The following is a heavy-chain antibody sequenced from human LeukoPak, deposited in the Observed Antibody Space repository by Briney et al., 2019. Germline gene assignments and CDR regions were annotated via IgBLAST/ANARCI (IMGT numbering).Heavy chain of an antibody. CDR2: IYYSGSA. CDR3: ARHWVVTPNY. V-gene: IGHV4-39*01. D-gene: IGHD4-23*01. J-gene: IGHJ4*02. Sequence: SETLSLTCIVSAGSISNSSYYWGWIRQPPGKGLEWIGSIYYSGSAYYNPSLKSRVTISVDTSKNQFSLKLTSVTAADTAVYYCARHWVVTPNYWGQGTLVTVSS. CDR1: AGSISNSSYY.